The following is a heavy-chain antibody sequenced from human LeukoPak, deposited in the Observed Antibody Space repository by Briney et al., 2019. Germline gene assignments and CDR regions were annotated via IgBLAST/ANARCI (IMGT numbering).Heavy chain of an antibody. Sequence: GASVKVSCKASGYTFTTYDINWVRQATGQGLEWMGWMNPNSGNTGHAQKFQGRVTMTRSTSISTAYMELSSLRSEDTAVYYCARGLVGAAARLVYWGQGTLVTVSS. D-gene: IGHD6-6*01. CDR2: MNPNSGNT. CDR3: ARGLVGAAARLVY. V-gene: IGHV1-8*01. CDR1: GYTFTTYD. J-gene: IGHJ4*02.